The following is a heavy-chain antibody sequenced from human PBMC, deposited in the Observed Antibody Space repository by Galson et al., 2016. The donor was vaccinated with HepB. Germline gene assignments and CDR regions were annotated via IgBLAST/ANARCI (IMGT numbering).Heavy chain of an antibody. CDR1: GGSISSYY. J-gene: IGHJ6*02. Sequence: SETLSLTCTVSGGSISSYYWIWIRQPPGKGLEWIGYIHYSGSTKYNPSRKSRVTISVDMSRNQFSLKLSSVSAADTAVYYCARFDFRGIYYYGMDVWGQGTTVTVSS. CDR3: ARFDFRGIYYYGMDV. CDR2: IHYSGST. V-gene: IGHV4-59*01. D-gene: IGHD3-10*01.